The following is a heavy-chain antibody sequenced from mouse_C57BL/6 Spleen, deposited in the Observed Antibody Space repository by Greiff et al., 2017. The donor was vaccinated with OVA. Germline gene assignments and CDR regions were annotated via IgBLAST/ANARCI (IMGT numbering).Heavy chain of an antibody. V-gene: IGHV1-19*01. J-gene: IGHJ2*01. CDR1: GYTFTDYY. CDR3: ARGGLGRDYFDY. Sequence: EVQRVESGPVLVKPGASVKMSCKASGYTFTDYYMNWVKQSHGKSLEWIGVINPYNGGTSYNQKFKGKATLTVDKSSSTAYMELNSLTSEDSAVYYCARGGLGRDYFDYWGQGTTLTVSS. CDR2: INPYNGGT. D-gene: IGHD4-1*01.